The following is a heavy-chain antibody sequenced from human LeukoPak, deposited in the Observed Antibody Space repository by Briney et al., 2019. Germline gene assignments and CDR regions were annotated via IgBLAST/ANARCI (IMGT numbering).Heavy chain of an antibody. CDR3: ARRYCSSTSCYVGSMMNDY. Sequence: GASVKVSCKASGYTFTGYYMHWVRQVPGQGLEWMGWINPNSGGTNYAQKFQGRVTMTRDTSISTAYMELSRLRSDDTAVYYCARRYCSSTSCYVGSMMNDYWGQGTLVTVSS. J-gene: IGHJ4*02. CDR1: GYTFTGYY. D-gene: IGHD2-2*01. CDR2: INPNSGGT. V-gene: IGHV1-2*02.